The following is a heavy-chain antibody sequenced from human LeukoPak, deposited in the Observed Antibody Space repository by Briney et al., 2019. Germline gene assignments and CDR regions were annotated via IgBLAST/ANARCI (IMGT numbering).Heavy chain of an antibody. CDR3: ARGAGYDYVWKSYRYYDF. J-gene: IGHJ4*02. CDR2: INVGNGNT. Sequence: ASVTVSCMASGYTFTNYVVSGVRQAPGQGGEGVGWINVGNGNTYYAQNFQGRVTITTDTSTSTVYMELRSLSSDDTAVYFCARGAGYDYVWKSYRYYDFWGQGTLVTVSS. D-gene: IGHD3-16*02. CDR1: GYTFTNYV. V-gene: IGHV1-18*01.